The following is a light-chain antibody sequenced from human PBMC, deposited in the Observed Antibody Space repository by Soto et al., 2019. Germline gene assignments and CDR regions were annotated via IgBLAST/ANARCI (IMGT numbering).Light chain of an antibody. V-gene: IGKV3-15*01. CDR3: QQYDNWPPYT. CDR1: QSVSSN. CDR2: GAS. Sequence: EIVMTQSPATLSVSPGERATLSCRASQSVSSNLAWYQQKPGQAPRLLIYGASTRANGIPARFSGSGSGTDCTLSVSSLQSEDFAVYFCQQYDNWPPYTFGQGTKLEIK. J-gene: IGKJ2*01.